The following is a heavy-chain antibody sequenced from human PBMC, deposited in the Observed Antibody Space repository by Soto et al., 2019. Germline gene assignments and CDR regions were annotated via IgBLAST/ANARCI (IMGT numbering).Heavy chain of an antibody. Sequence: ASVKVSCKASGYTFTGYYMHWVRQAPGQGLEWMGWINPNSGGTNYAQKFQGWVTMTRDTSISTAYMELSRLRSDDTAVYYCARGGPGIAAAGTPDYYYGMDVWGQGTTVTVSS. V-gene: IGHV1-2*04. CDR1: GYTFTGYY. CDR3: ARGGPGIAAAGTPDYYYGMDV. CDR2: INPNSGGT. D-gene: IGHD6-13*01. J-gene: IGHJ6*02.